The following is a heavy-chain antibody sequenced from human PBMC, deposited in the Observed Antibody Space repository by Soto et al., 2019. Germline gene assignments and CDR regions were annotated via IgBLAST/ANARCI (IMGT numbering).Heavy chain of an antibody. CDR3: ARWGYCSGGSCYRQYYFDY. CDR2: IWYDGSNK. D-gene: IGHD2-15*01. Sequence: GGSLRLSCAASGFTFSSYGMHWVRQAPGKGLEWVAVIWYDGSNKYYADSVKGRFTISRDNSKNTLYLQMNSLRAEDMAVYYCARWGYCSGGSCYRQYYFDYWGQGTLVTVSS. J-gene: IGHJ4*02. V-gene: IGHV3-33*01. CDR1: GFTFSSYG.